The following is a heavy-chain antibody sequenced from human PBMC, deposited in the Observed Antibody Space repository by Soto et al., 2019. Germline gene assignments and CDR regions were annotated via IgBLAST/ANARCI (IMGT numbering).Heavy chain of an antibody. CDR1: GGSISSSSYY. J-gene: IGHJ4*02. Sequence: PSETLSLTCTVSGGSISSSSYYWGWIRQPPGKGLEWIGSIYYSGSTYYNPSLKSRVTISVDTSKNQFSLKLSSVTAADTAVYYCARRLVDYGGNSGDFDYWGQGTLVTVSS. D-gene: IGHD4-17*01. CDR2: IYYSGST. V-gene: IGHV4-39*01. CDR3: ARRLVDYGGNSGDFDY.